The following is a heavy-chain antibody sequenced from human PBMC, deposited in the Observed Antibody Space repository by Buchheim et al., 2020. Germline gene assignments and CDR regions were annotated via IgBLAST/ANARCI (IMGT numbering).Heavy chain of an antibody. D-gene: IGHD2-15*01. Sequence: EVHLVESGGGLVKPGESRRLSCVVSGLNFNNVWMNWVRQAPGKGLVWIGRIKSKIDGGSIDYAESVKGRFTISKDDSRKTAYLQMNRLRVEDTAVYYCATVAYCSGGDCRGLDYWGQGT. CDR3: ATVAYCSGGDCRGLDY. CDR2: IKSKIDGGSI. CDR1: GLNFNNVW. V-gene: IGHV3-15*01. J-gene: IGHJ4*02.